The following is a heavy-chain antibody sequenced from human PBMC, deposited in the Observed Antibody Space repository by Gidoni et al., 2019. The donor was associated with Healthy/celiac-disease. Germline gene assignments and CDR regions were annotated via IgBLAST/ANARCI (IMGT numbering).Heavy chain of an antibody. D-gene: IGHD3-10*01. Sequence: EVQLLESGGGLVQPGGSLRLSCAASGFPFSSYAMSWVRQAPGKGLEWVSAISGSGGSTYYADSVKGRFTISRDNSKNTLYLQMNSLRAEDTAVYYCAKGDYYYGSGAGYYFDYWGQGTLVTVSS. V-gene: IGHV3-23*01. CDR2: ISGSGGST. CDR3: AKGDYYYGSGAGYYFDY. CDR1: GFPFSSYA. J-gene: IGHJ4*02.